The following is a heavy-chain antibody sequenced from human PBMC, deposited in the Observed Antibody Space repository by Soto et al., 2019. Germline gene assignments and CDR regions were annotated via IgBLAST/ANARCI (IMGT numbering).Heavy chain of an antibody. D-gene: IGHD1-1*01. Sequence: SETLSLTCTFSGGSISSYYWNWIRQPPGKGLEWIGYISYSGSTNYNPSLRSRVTTSLDTSKKQFSLKLSSVTAADTAVYYCARTGSQKSTGFDYWGQGTLVTVSS. V-gene: IGHV4-59*01. J-gene: IGHJ4*02. CDR3: ARTGSQKSTGFDY. CDR2: ISYSGST. CDR1: GGSISSYY.